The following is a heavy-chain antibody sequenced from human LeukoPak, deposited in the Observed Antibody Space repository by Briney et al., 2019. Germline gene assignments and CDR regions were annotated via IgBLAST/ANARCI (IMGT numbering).Heavy chain of an antibody. Sequence: GGSLRLSCAASGFTFSSYGMHWVRQAPGKGLEWVAFIRYDGSNKYYADSVKGRFTISRDNSKNTLYLQMNSLRAEDTAVYYRAKDLGFGELLSHLFDYWGQGTLVTVSS. CDR2: IRYDGSNK. CDR1: GFTFSSYG. V-gene: IGHV3-30*02. D-gene: IGHD3-10*01. J-gene: IGHJ4*02. CDR3: AKDLGFGELLSHLFDY.